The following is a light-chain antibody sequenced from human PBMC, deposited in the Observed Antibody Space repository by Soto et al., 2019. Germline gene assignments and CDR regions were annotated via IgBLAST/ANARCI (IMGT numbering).Light chain of an antibody. Sequence: LTQRPTLSGCSGQSITNNCTQTNPDVGTYNLVSWYQQHPGKAPKLMISEGSKRPSGVSNRFSGSKSYTTASLTISGLQAEDEAHYYCCSYAGGSTFYVFGTGTKVTVL. CDR3: CSYAGGSTFYV. CDR1: NPDVGTYNL. J-gene: IGLJ1*01. CDR2: EGS. V-gene: IGLV2-23*03.